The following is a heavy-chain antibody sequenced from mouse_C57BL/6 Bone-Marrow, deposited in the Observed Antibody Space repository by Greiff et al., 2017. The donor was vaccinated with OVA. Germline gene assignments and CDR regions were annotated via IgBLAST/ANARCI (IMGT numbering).Heavy chain of an antibody. CDR2: IYPGDGDT. CDR3: ARDYYYGSSLDY. D-gene: IGHD1-1*01. Sequence: VKLMESGPELVKPGASVKISCKASGYAFSSSWMNWVKQRPGKGLEWIGRIYPGDGDTNYNGKFKGKATLTADKSSSTAYMQLSSLTSEDSAVYFCARDYYYGSSLDYWGQGTTLTVSS. V-gene: IGHV1-82*01. CDR1: GYAFSSSW. J-gene: IGHJ2*01.